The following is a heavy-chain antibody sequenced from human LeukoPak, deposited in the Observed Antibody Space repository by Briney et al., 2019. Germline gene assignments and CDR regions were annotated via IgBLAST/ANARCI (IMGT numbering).Heavy chain of an antibody. CDR2: IVSNDEK. CDR3: ARIGYYYYGMDV. CDR1: GFSLGNPRIG. V-gene: IGHV2-26*01. J-gene: IGHJ6*02. Sequence: SGPTLVNPTETLTLICTVSGFSLGNPRIGVSWIRQPPGKALEWLAHIVSNDEKSYSTSLKSRLTISKDTSKSQVVLTMTNMDPVDTASYYCARIGYYYYGMDVWGQGTTVTVSS.